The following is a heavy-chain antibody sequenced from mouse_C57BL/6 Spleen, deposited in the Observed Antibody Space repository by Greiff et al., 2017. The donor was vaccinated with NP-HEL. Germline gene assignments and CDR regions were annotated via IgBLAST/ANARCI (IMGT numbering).Heavy chain of an antibody. CDR1: GYTFTSYW. Sequence: QVQLQQPGAELVKPGASVKLSCKASGYTFTSYWMHWVKQRPGQGLEWIGMLHPNSGSTNSNEKFKSKATLTVDKYSSTAYMQLSSLTSEDSAVYYCAREEQLLGRGYWYFDVWGTGTTVTVSS. CDR2: LHPNSGST. V-gene: IGHV1-64*01. D-gene: IGHD1-1*01. CDR3: AREEQLLGRGYWYFDV. J-gene: IGHJ1*03.